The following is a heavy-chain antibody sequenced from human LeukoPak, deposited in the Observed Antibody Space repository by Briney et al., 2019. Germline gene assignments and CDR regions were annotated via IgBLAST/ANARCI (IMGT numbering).Heavy chain of an antibody. Sequence: GASVTVSFKGSGYTFTGYYMHWVRQAPGQGREGMGWINPNSGGTNYAQKFQGRVTITRDTSISTAYMELSRLRSDDTAVYYCARDIEGVEYSSAPTHYWGQGTLVTVSS. CDR1: GYTFTGYY. CDR2: INPNSGGT. CDR3: ARDIEGVEYSSAPTHY. V-gene: IGHV1-2*02. J-gene: IGHJ4*02. D-gene: IGHD3-22*01.